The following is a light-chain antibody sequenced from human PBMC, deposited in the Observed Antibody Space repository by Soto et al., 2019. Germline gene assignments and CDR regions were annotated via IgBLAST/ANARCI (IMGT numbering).Light chain of an antibody. J-gene: IGKJ3*01. Sequence: EIVLTQSPATLSLSPGERATLSCRATQNIRTYLAWYQQKPGQAPRLLIYDAYKRATGIPARFTGSGSGTDFTLTIGSLEHEDVAVYYCQQRSVPFTFGPGIKVDIK. CDR2: DAY. CDR3: QQRSVPFT. V-gene: IGKV3-11*01. CDR1: QNIRTY.